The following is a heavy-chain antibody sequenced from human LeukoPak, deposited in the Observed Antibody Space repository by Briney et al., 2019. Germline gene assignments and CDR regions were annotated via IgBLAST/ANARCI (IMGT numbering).Heavy chain of an antibody. D-gene: IGHD3-10*01. J-gene: IGHJ4*02. V-gene: IGHV1-3*01. CDR3: ASSSTMVRGVIGY. Sequence: ASVKVSCKASGYTFTSYAMHWVRQAPGQRLEWMGWINAGNGNTKYSQKFQGRVTVTRDTSASTAYMELSSLRSEDTAVHYCASSSTMVRGVIGYWGQGTLVTVSS. CDR2: INAGNGNT. CDR1: GYTFTSYA.